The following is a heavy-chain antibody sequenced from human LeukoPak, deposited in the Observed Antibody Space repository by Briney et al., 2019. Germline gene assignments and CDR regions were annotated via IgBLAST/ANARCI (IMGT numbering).Heavy chain of an antibody. D-gene: IGHD5-12*01. J-gene: IGHJ4*02. CDR2: ISTDTGNP. CDR1: GYSFTTYA. V-gene: IGHV7-4-1*02. CDR3: ARGGGHTAFDY. Sequence: ASVKVSCKASGYSFTTYAVNWVRQAPGQGLEWMGWISTDTGNPTYAQGFTGRFVFSLDTSVSTAYLQISGLKAEDTAVYYCARGGGHTAFDYWGQGTLVTVSS.